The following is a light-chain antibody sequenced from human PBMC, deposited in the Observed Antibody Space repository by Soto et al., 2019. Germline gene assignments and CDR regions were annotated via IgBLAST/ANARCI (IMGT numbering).Light chain of an antibody. CDR1: QSVSSY. J-gene: IGKJ1*01. V-gene: IGKV3-11*01. Sequence: EIVLTQSPATLSFSPGERATLSCRASQSVSSYLVWYQQKRGQAPRLLIYDASNRATGIPARFRGSGSGTDFTLTISSLEPEDFAVYYCQQRGTWPRTFGQGTKVEIK. CDR3: QQRGTWPRT. CDR2: DAS.